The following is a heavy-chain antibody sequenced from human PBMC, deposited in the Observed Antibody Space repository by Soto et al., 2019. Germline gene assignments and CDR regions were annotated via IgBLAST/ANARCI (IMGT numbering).Heavy chain of an antibody. D-gene: IGHD6-19*01. CDR3: AKGLYSSGWYFDY. CDR2: ISGSGGST. CDR1: GFTFSSYA. J-gene: IGHJ4*02. V-gene: IGHV3-23*01. Sequence: EVQLLESGGGLVQPGGSLRLSCAASGFTFSSYAMSWVRQAPGNGLEWVSAISGSGGSTYYADSVKGRFTISRDNSKNTLYLQMNSLRAEDTAVYYCAKGLYSSGWYFDYWGQCTLVTVSS.